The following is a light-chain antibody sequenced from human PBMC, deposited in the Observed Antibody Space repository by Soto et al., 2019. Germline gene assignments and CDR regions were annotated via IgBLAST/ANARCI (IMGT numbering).Light chain of an antibody. CDR1: QSVSSNY. CDR2: GAS. Sequence: EVVLTQSPGTLSLSPGERATLSCRASQSVSSNYLAWYQQKSGQAPRLLVYGASSRATGIPDRFSGSGSGTDFTLTISGLETEDFAVYYCEQYGRSPWTFGQGTMVEI. V-gene: IGKV3-20*01. J-gene: IGKJ1*01. CDR3: EQYGRSPWT.